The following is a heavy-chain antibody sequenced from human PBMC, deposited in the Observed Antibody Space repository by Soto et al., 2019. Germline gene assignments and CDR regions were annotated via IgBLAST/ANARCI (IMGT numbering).Heavy chain of an antibody. J-gene: IGHJ6*02. CDR2: IYYTGTT. D-gene: IGHD4-17*01. V-gene: IGHV4-61*01. CDR1: GGSVSSGTHY. CDR3: ARDPHDYGVPAGGIDV. Sequence: QVQLQESGPGLVKPSETLSLTCSVSGGSVSSGTHYWSWIRQPPGKGLEWIGYIYYTGTTKYNPSLKSRTTILVDTSKNQFSLKMSSVTAADTALYCCARDPHDYGVPAGGIDVWGQGTTVTVSS.